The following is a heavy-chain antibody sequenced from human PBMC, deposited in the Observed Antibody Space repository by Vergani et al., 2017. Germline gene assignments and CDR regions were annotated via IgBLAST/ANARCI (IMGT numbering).Heavy chain of an antibody. CDR2: ISSSSSTI. V-gene: IGHV3-48*01. CDR1: GFTFSRYS. J-gene: IGHJ6*02. D-gene: IGHD2-15*01. CDR3: ARDGGYCSXGSCRNYYYYGMDV. Sequence: EVQLVESGGGLVQPGGSLRLSCAASGFTFSRYSMNWVRQAPGQGLEWVSYISSSSSTIYYADSVKGRFTISRDNAKNSLYLQRNSLRAEDTAVYYCARDGGYCSXGSCRNYYYYGMDVGGQGTTVTVS.